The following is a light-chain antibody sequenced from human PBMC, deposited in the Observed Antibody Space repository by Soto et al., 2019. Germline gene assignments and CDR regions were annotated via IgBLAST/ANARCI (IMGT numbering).Light chain of an antibody. Sequence: VMTQTTLSLSVAPGQPASISCKSSQSLLHITGETFLFWYLQKPGQSPQLLIYEVSTRVSGVPDRFSGSGSGTDFTLEISRVETDDVGIYYCMQSTQLPPTFGQGRRLEIK. CDR3: MQSTQLPPT. J-gene: IGKJ5*01. CDR2: EVS. V-gene: IGKV2D-29*02. CDR1: QSLLHITGETF.